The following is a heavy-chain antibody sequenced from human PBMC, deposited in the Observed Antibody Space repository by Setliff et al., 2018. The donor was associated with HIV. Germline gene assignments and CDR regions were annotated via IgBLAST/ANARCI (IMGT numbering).Heavy chain of an antibody. CDR3: AKDSDFGGTTNWFDP. CDR2: IIPNSGAT. V-gene: IGHV1-2*06. J-gene: IGHJ5*02. D-gene: IGHD3-10*01. CDR1: GYTFTGYY. Sequence: GASVKVSCKASGYTFTGYYMHWVRQAPGQGLEWMGRIIPNSGATNYAQKFQGRVTMTRDTSIATAYMDLSRLTSDDTAVYYCAKDSDFGGTTNWFDPWGQGTLVTVSS.